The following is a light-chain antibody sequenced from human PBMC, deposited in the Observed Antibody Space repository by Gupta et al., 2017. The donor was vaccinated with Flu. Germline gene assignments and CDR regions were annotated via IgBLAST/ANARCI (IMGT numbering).Light chain of an antibody. CDR1: QDISNY. V-gene: IGKV1-33*01. Sequence: EIHMTQSPSSLSASVGDRVTITCQASQDISNYFNWYQQKTGKAPKLLVYDASNLETVVPLRFSGSGCGTDFTFTMSSLKPEDIATYNCQQYDNLPSLTFGGGTKVEIK. CDR3: QQYDNLPSLT. J-gene: IGKJ4*01. CDR2: DAS.